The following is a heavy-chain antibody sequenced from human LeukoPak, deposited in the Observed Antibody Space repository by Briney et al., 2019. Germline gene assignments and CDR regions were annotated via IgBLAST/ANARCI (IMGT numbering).Heavy chain of an antibody. CDR3: AGGLLGCRGGSCYPTDY. D-gene: IGHD2-15*01. J-gene: IGHJ4*02. CDR2: ISGSGDST. V-gene: IGHV3-23*01. Sequence: GGSLRPSCAASGFTFSSYAMSWVRQAPGKGLVWVSAISGSGDSTYYADSVKGRFTISRDNPKNTLYLQMDSLRAEDTAVYDCAGGLLGCRGGSCYPTDYWGQGTLVTVSS. CDR1: GFTFSSYA.